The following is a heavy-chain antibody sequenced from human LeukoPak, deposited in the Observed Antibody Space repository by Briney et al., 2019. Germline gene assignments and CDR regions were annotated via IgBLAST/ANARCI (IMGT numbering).Heavy chain of an antibody. D-gene: IGHD3-9*01. Sequence: EASVKVSCKASGYTFTSYDINWVRQATGQGLEWMGWMNPNSGNTGYAQKFQGRVTMTRNTSISTAYMELSSLRSEDTAVYYCARVLRYFDWSPRPTFRYYYYMDVWGKGTTVTISS. CDR2: MNPNSGNT. J-gene: IGHJ6*03. CDR3: ARVLRYFDWSPRPTFRYYYYMDV. V-gene: IGHV1-8*01. CDR1: GYTFTSYD.